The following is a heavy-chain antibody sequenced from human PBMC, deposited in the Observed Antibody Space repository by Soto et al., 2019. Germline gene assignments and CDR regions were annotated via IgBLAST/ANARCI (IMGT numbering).Heavy chain of an antibody. CDR2: INHSGST. CDR1: GGSFSGYY. CDR3: ARGGDGNWFDP. V-gene: IGHV4-34*01. D-gene: IGHD2-8*01. J-gene: IGHJ5*02. Sequence: QVQLQQWRAGLLKPSETLSLTCAVYGGSFSGYYWSWIRQPPGKGLEWIGEINHSGSTNYNPSLKSRLTISVDTSKNQVPLKLSSVTAADTAVYYCARGGDGNWFDPWGQGTLVTVSS.